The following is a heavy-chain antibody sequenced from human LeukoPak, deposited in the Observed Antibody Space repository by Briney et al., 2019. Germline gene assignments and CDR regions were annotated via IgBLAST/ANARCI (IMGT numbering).Heavy chain of an antibody. CDR1: GGSFSGYY. V-gene: IGHV4-34*01. D-gene: IGHD3-16*01. CDR2: INHSGST. Sequence: PSETLSLNCAVYGGSFSGYYWSWIRQPPGKGRVWIGEINHSGSTNHNPSLKSRVTISVDTSKNQFSLKLSSVTAADTAVYYCARGEISVGGFDYWGQGTLVTVSS. J-gene: IGHJ4*02. CDR3: ARGEISVGGFDY.